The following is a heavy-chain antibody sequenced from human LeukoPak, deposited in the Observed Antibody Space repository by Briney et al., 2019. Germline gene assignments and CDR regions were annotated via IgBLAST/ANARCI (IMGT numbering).Heavy chain of an antibody. Sequence: GGSLRLSCAASGFTFSSYAMSWVRQAPGKGLEWVSTNSGNAGSTYYADSVKGRFTISRDNSNNKMYLQLNSLRAEDTAVYFCAKRRGATSGDFDLWGQGTLVTVSS. CDR3: AKRRGATSGDFDL. CDR1: GFTFSSYA. V-gene: IGHV3-23*01. CDR2: NSGNAGST. D-gene: IGHD3-10*01. J-gene: IGHJ4*02.